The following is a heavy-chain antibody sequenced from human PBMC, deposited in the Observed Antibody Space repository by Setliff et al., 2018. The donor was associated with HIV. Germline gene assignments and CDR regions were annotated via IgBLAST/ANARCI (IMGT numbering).Heavy chain of an antibody. CDR3: ARTLRAAAMGYFDY. Sequence: PGGSLRLSCVASGFTFRSYGMHWVRQAPGKGLEWLAVIWSDGNNIYYADSVKGRFTISRDISKNTLHLQMNSLRAEDTAVYYCARTLRAAAMGYFDYWGQGTLVTVSS. CDR2: IWSDGNNI. V-gene: IGHV3-33*01. D-gene: IGHD5-18*01. CDR1: GFTFRSYG. J-gene: IGHJ4*02.